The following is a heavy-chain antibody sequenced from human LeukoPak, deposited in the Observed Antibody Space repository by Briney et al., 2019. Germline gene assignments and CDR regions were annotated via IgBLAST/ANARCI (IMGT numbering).Heavy chain of an antibody. J-gene: IGHJ4*02. D-gene: IGHD3-22*01. Sequence: ASVKVSCKASGYTFTSYYMHWVRQAPGQGLEWMGIINPSGGSTSYAQKFQGRVTMTRYTSTSTVYMELSSLRSEDTAVYYCARDLPYYDSSGGGFDYWGQGTLVTVSS. CDR2: INPSGGST. CDR3: ARDLPYYDSSGGGFDY. V-gene: IGHV1-46*01. CDR1: GYTFTSYY.